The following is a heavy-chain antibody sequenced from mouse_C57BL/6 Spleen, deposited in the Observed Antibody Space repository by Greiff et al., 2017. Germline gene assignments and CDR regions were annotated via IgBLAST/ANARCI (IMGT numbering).Heavy chain of an antibody. CDR1: GYSIPSGYY. V-gene: IGHV3-6*01. D-gene: IGHD4-1*01. Sequence: EVQLVESGPGLVKPSQSLSLTCSVTGYSIPSGYYWNWIRQFPGNKLEWMGYISYDGSNNYNPTIKNRNSITRDTSKNQFFLKLNSVTTEDTATYYCARERGNWDGFAYWGQGTLVTVSA. CDR2: ISYDGSN. CDR3: ARERGNWDGFAY. J-gene: IGHJ3*01.